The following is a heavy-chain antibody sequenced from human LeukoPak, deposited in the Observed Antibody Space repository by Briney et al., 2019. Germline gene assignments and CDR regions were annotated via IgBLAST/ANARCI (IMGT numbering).Heavy chain of an antibody. Sequence: GGSLRLSCAASGFTFSNAWMSWVRQAPGKGLEWVAVISYDGSNKYYADSVKGRFTISRDNSKNTLYLQMNSLRAEDTAVYYCASEGWFGTQRAYYGMDVWGQGTTVTVSS. J-gene: IGHJ6*02. V-gene: IGHV3-30-3*01. CDR1: GFTFSNAW. CDR2: ISYDGSNK. D-gene: IGHD3-10*01. CDR3: ASEGWFGTQRAYYGMDV.